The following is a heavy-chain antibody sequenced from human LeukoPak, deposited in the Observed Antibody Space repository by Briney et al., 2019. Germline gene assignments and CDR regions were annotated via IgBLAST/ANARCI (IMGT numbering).Heavy chain of an antibody. CDR1: GFTFDEYT. Sequence: GGSLRLSCAASGFTFDEYTMHWVRHAPGKGLEWVSLISWDGGSTYYAESVKGQFTISGDNRKNSLYLQLNSLRTEDTALYYCAKEAHILTGYYSHFDYWGQGTLVIVSS. CDR3: AKEAHILTGYYSHFDY. V-gene: IGHV3-43*01. D-gene: IGHD3-9*01. CDR2: ISWDGGST. J-gene: IGHJ4*02.